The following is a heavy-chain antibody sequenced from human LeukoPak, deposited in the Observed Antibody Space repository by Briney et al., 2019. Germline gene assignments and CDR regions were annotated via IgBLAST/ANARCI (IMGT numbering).Heavy chain of an antibody. Sequence: PSETLSPTCAVYGGSFSAYSWSWIRQPPGKGLEWIGEINPSGSTNYNPSLKSRVTISVATSKSQFSLNLSSVTAADTAVYYCARGSPLVVPAANAFDIWGHGTMLTVSS. D-gene: IGHD2-2*01. V-gene: IGHV4-34*01. J-gene: IGHJ3*02. CDR2: INPSGST. CDR3: ARGSPLVVPAANAFDI. CDR1: GGSFSAYS.